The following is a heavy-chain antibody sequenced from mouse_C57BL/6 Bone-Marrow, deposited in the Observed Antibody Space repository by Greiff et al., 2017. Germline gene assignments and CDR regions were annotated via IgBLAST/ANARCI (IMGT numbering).Heavy chain of an antibody. Sequence: EVHLVESGGGLVQPKGSLKLSCAASGFSFNTYAMNWVRQAPGKGLEWVARIRSKSNNYATYYADSVKDRFTISRDDSESMLYLQMNNLKTEDTAMYYCVRHKDYYGISWAYAMDYWGQGTSVTVSS. V-gene: IGHV10-1*01. J-gene: IGHJ4*01. CDR2: IRSKSNNYAT. D-gene: IGHD1-1*01. CDR1: GFSFNTYA. CDR3: VRHKDYYGISWAYAMDY.